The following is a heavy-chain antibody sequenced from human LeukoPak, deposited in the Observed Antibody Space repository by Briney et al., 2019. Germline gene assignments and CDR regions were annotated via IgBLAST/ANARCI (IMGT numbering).Heavy chain of an antibody. CDR3: ARVYYYDDKGYYD. CDR1: GFTFDDYG. D-gene: IGHD3-22*01. J-gene: IGHJ4*02. V-gene: IGHV3-20*04. Sequence: LTGGSLRLSCAASGFTFDDYGMSWVRQAPGKGLGWVSGINWNGDSTGYADSVKGRFTISRDNAKNSLYLQMIRLRAEDTAFYYCARVYYYDDKGYYDWGQGTLVTVSS. CDR2: INWNGDST.